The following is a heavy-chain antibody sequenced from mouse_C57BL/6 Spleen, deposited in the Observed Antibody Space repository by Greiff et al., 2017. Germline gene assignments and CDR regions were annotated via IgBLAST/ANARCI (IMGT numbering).Heavy chain of an antibody. CDR1: GFTFSDYY. CDR3: ASPDGGFAY. J-gene: IGHJ3*01. CDR2: ISNGGGST. Sequence: EVKLMESGGGLVQPGGSLKLSCAASGFTFSDYYMYWVRQTPEKRLEWVAYISNGGGSTYYPDTVKGRFTISRDNAKNTLYLQMSRLKSEDTATYYCASPDGGFAYWGQGTLVTVSA. V-gene: IGHV5-12*01.